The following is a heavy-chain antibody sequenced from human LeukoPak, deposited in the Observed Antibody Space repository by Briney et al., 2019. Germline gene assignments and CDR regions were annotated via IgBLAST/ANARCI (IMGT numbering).Heavy chain of an antibody. Sequence: SETLSLTCAVYGGSFSGYYWSWIRQPPGKGLEWIGEINHSGSTNYNPSLKSRVTISVDTSKNQFSLKLSSVTAADTAVYHCAGRRGMEWLPGYYYYYMDVWGKGTTVTVSS. J-gene: IGHJ6*03. CDR2: INHSGST. D-gene: IGHD3-3*01. CDR3: AGRRGMEWLPGYYYYYMDV. V-gene: IGHV4-34*01. CDR1: GGSFSGYY.